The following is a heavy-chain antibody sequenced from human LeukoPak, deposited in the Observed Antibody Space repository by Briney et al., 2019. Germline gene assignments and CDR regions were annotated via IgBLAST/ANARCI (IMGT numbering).Heavy chain of an antibody. V-gene: IGHV3-30*02. CDR2: AGNDGRIK. CDR3: ATTEGVTDKWLDP. CDR1: GFTFTTRG. Sequence: PGGSLRLSCAASGFTFTTRGMHWVRQAPGKGPQWVAFAGNDGRIKYNENSVESRFTISRDNSKNTPYLQMNSLRPEDTAVYYCATTEGVTDKWLDPWGQGTQVTVSS. J-gene: IGHJ5*02. D-gene: IGHD2-8*01.